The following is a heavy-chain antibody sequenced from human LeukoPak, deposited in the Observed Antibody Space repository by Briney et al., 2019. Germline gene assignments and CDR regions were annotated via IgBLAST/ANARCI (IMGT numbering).Heavy chain of an antibody. J-gene: IGHJ6*03. Sequence: ASVKVSCKASGYTFTSYDINWVRQATGQGLEWMGWMNPNSGNTGYAQKFQGRVTMTRNTSISTAYMELSSLRSEDTAVYYCARAKSGYYPYYYYYMEVWGKGTTVTVSS. CDR1: GYTFTSYD. CDR2: MNPNSGNT. V-gene: IGHV1-8*01. D-gene: IGHD3-22*01. CDR3: ARAKSGYYPYYYYYMEV.